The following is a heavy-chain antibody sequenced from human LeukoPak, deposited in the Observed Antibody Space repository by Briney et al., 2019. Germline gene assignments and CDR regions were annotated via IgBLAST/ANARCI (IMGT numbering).Heavy chain of an antibody. J-gene: IGHJ5*02. CDR3: ARAAGWFDP. CDR1: GFTFSDYY. CDR2: ISSSSNNI. V-gene: IGHV3-11*01. Sequence: GGSLRLSCAASGFTFSDYYMTWIRQAPGKGLEWVSYISSSSNNIHYANSVRGRFTISRDNAKNSVYLQMNSLRAEDTAIYYCARAAGWFDPWGQGTLVAVSS.